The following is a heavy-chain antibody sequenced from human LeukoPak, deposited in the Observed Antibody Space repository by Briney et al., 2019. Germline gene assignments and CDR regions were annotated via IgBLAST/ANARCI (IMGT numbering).Heavy chain of an antibody. CDR3: ARGLTNYYGSGTYYLSGGMDV. CDR1: GGSISSYY. Sequence: SETPSLTCTVSGGSISSYYWSWIRQPPGKGLEWIGYIYYSGSTNYNPSLKSRVTISVDTSKNQFSLKLSSVTAADTAFYYCARGLTNYYGSGTYYLSGGMDVWGQGTTVTVSS. V-gene: IGHV4-59*12. J-gene: IGHJ6*02. CDR2: IYYSGST. D-gene: IGHD3-10*01.